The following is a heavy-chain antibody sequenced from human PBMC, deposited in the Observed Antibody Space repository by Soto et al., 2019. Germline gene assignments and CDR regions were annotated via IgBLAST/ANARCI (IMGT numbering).Heavy chain of an antibody. J-gene: IGHJ5*01. CDR2: VKQDGSDK. V-gene: IGHV3-7*01. CDR3: ARKVFGSFDL. Sequence: PGGSLRLSCVASGFTLGSYWMSWVRQSPVKGLEWVANVKQDGSDKYYVNSVRGRFTVSRDNGKNSLYLQMNSLRVEDTALYYCARKVFGSFDLWGQGTLVTVSS. CDR1: GFTLGSYW. D-gene: IGHD3-10*01.